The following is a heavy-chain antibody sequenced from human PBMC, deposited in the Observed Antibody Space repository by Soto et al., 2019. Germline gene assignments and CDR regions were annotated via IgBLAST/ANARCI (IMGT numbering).Heavy chain of an antibody. CDR3: ARDYPYFTVTTSGGMDV. D-gene: IGHD4-17*01. CDR2: IYSSGST. J-gene: IGHJ6*02. CDR1: GGSIDNFY. V-gene: IGHV4-59*01. Sequence: SETLSLTCTVSGGSIDNFYWSWIRQPPGKGLEWIGYIYSSGSTNYNPSLKSRVTISVDTSKNQFSLKLSSVTAADTAVYFCARDYPYFTVTTSGGMDVWGQGTTVTVSS.